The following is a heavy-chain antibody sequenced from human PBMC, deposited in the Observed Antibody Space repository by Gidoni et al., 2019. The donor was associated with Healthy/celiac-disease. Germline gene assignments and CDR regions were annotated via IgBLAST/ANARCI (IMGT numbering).Heavy chain of an antibody. V-gene: IGHV1-3*01. CDR3: ATFYSSSVDY. J-gene: IGHJ4*02. CDR1: GYTFTSYA. D-gene: IGHD6-6*01. CDR2: INAGNGNT. Sequence: QVQLVQSGAEVKKPGASVTVSCKASGYTFTSYAMHWVRQAPGQRLEWMGWINAGNGNTKYSQKFQGRVTITRDTSASTAYMELSSLRSEDTAVYYCATFYSSSVDYWGQGTLVTVSS.